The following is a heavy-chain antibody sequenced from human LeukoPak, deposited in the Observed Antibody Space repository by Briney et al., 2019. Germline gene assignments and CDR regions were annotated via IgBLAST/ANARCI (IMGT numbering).Heavy chain of an antibody. CDR1: GCTFSNFW. J-gene: IGHJ4*02. D-gene: IGHD6-13*01. V-gene: IGHV3-7*01. CDR2: VKQDGSGK. CDR3: ARGRGDSSSWYFDY. Sequence: GGSLRLSCAASGCTFSNFWMTWVRQAPGKGLEWVANVKQDGSGKSCVDSVKGRFTISRDNAKNSLYLQMNSLRVEDTAVYYGARGRGDSSSWYFDYWGQGTLVTVSS.